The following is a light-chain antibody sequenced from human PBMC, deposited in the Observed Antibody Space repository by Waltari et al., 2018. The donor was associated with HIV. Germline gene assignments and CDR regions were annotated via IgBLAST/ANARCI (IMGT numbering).Light chain of an antibody. CDR1: QSVSTY. V-gene: IGKV3-11*01. CDR3: RQRSNWPPAPT. CDR2: DAS. J-gene: IGKJ4*01. Sequence: EIVLTQSPATLSLSPGERATLSCRASQSVSTYLAWYQQKSGQSPRLLIYDASIRATGIPARFSGSGSGTDFTLTISSLEPEDFAVYYCRQRSNWPPAPTFGGGTKVEIK.